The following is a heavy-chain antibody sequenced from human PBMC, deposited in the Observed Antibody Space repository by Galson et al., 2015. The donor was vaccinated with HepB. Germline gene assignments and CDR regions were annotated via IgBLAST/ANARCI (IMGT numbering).Heavy chain of an antibody. CDR2: IIFLFGIV. Sequence: SVKVSCNASGDTFSNYAISWVRQAPGQGLEWMGGIIFLFGIVSYAQKFQGRVTITADESTSTAYMELSSLRSEDTAVYSCARGRERYSSSMYGMEVGGQGTTVTVSS. D-gene: IGHD6-6*01. V-gene: IGHV1-69*13. CDR3: ARGRERYSSSMYGMEV. CDR1: GDTFSNYA. J-gene: IGHJ6*02.